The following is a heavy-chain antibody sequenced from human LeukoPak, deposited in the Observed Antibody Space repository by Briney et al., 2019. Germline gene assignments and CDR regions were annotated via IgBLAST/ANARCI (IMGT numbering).Heavy chain of an antibody. D-gene: IGHD4-17*01. V-gene: IGHV4-34*01. CDR2: INHSGST. CDR1: GGSFSGYY. CDR3: ARRFPLRYYYYYMDV. Sequence: SETLSLTCAVYGGSFSGYYWSWIRQPPGKGLEWIGEINHSGSTNYNPSLKSRVTISVDTSKNQFSLKLSSVTAADTAVYYCARRFPLRYYYYYMDVWGKGTTVTVSS. J-gene: IGHJ6*03.